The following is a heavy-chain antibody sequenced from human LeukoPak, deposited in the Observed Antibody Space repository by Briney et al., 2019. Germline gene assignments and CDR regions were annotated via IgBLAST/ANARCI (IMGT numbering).Heavy chain of an antibody. D-gene: IGHD2-15*01. CDR2: MNPNSGNT. J-gene: IGHJ6*03. V-gene: IGHV1-8*01. CDR3: ARFHCSGGSCYSGTYYYMDV. CDR1: GYTSTSYD. Sequence: GASVKVSCKASGYTSTSYDINWVRQATGQGLEWMGWMNPNSGNTGYAQKFQGRVTMTRNTSISTAYMELSSLRSEDTAVYYCARFHCSGGSCYSGTYYYMDVWGKGTTVTVSS.